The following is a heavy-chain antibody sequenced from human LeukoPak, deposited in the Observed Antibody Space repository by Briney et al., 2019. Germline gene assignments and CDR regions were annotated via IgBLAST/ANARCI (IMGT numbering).Heavy chain of an antibody. Sequence: SETLSLTCTVSGGSISSYYWSWIRQPAGKGLEWIGRIYTSGSTNYNPSLKSRVTMSVDTSKNQFSLKLGSVTAADTAVYYCARDGDYYDSSGYYRVNWFDPWGQGTLVTVSS. CDR2: IYTSGST. CDR1: GGSISSYY. J-gene: IGHJ5*02. V-gene: IGHV4-4*07. D-gene: IGHD3-22*01. CDR3: ARDGDYYDSSGYYRVNWFDP.